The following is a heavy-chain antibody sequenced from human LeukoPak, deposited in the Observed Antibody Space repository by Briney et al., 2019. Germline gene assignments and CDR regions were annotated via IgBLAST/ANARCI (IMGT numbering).Heavy chain of an antibody. CDR1: GGSISSYY. J-gene: IGHJ6*02. D-gene: IGHD6-6*01. CDR3: ARGGPPSGNYYYGMDV. CDR2: IYYSGST. V-gene: IGHV4-59*01. Sequence: SETLSLTCTVSGGSISSYYWSWIRQPPGKGLEWIGYIYYSGSTNYNPSLKSRVTISVDTSKNQFSLKLSSVTAADTAVYYCARGGPPSGNYYYGMDVGGQGTTVTVSS.